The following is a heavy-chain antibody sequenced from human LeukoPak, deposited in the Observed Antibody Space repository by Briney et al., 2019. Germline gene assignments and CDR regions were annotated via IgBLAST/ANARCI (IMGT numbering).Heavy chain of an antibody. D-gene: IGHD2-15*01. J-gene: IGHJ4*02. CDR2: INSDGFST. V-gene: IGHV3-74*01. CDR1: GFTFSSYW. Sequence: PGGSLRLSCAASGFTFSSYWMHWVRQTPGKGLVWVSRINSDGFSTTYADSVKGRFTISRDNAKNTLYLQMTSLRVEDTAVYYCAVSYYCRGSACYSGLDYWGQGTLVTVSS. CDR3: AVSYYCRGSACYSGLDY.